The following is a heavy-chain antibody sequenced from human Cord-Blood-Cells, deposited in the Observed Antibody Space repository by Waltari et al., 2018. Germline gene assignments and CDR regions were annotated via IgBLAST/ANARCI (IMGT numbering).Heavy chain of an antibody. CDR3: ARAGGEAYCGGDCYRGAFDI. V-gene: IGHV1-69*01. Sequence: QVQLVQSGAEVKKPGSSVKVSCKASGGTFSSYAISWVRQARGQGPEWMGGIIPIFGTANYAQKFQGRVTITADESTSTAYMELSSLRSEDTAVYYCARAGGEAYCGGDCYRGAFDIWGQGTMVTVSS. CDR1: GGTFSSYA. D-gene: IGHD2-21*02. CDR2: IIPIFGTA. J-gene: IGHJ3*02.